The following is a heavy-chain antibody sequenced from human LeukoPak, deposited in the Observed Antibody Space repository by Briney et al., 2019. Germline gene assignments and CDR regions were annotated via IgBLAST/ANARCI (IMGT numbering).Heavy chain of an antibody. CDR2: IYYSGST. D-gene: IGHD5-18*01. CDR3: ASVDTAMAVYYFDY. V-gene: IGHV4-39*07. CDR1: GGSISSSSYY. Sequence: PSETLSLTCTVSGGSISSSSYYWGWIRQPPGKGLEWIGSIYYSGSTYYNPSLKSRVTISVDTSKNQFSLKLSSVTAADTAVYYCASVDTAMAVYYFDYWGQGTLVTVSS. J-gene: IGHJ4*02.